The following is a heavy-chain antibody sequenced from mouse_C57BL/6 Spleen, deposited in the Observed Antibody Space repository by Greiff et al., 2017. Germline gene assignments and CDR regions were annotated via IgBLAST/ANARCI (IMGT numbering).Heavy chain of an antibody. CDR1: GYTFTDYY. CDR3: ARVSDYAMDY. V-gene: IGHV1-76*01. Sequence: VQLQQSGAELVRPGASVKLSCKASGYTFTDYYINWVKQRPGQGLEWIARIYPGSGNTYYNEKFKGKATLTAEKSSSTDYMQLSSLTSEDSAVYFCARVSDYAMDYWGQGTSVTVSS. J-gene: IGHJ4*01. CDR2: IYPGSGNT.